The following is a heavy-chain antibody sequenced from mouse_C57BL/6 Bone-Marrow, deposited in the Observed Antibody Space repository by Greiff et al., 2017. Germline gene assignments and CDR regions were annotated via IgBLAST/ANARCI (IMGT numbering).Heavy chain of an antibody. Sequence: VQLQESGPGLVQPSQSLSITCTVSGFSLTSYGVHWVRQAPGKGLEWLGVIWSGGSTDYNAAFISSLSISKNNSKSHVFFKMNSLQADDTAIYYCAEDFDVWGTGTTVTVSA. CDR3: AEDFDV. CDR2: IWSGGST. CDR1: GFSLTSYG. J-gene: IGHJ1*03. V-gene: IGHV2-2*01.